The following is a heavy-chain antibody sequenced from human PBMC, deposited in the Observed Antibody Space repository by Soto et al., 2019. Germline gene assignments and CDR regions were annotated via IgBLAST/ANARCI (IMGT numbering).Heavy chain of an antibody. Sequence: GASVKVSCKASGYTFTICDINWVRQATGQVLEWMGWMNPNTGNTGYAQKFQGRVTMTRDTSISTAYMELSSLTSEDTAVYLCARGYDYYFGIDVWGRGTTVTVSS. CDR1: GYTFTICD. J-gene: IGHJ6*02. CDR3: ARGYDYYFGIDV. CDR2: MNPNTGNT. V-gene: IGHV1-8*01.